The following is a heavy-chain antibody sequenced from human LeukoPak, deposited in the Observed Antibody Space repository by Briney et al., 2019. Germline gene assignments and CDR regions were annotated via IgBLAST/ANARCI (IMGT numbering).Heavy chain of an antibody. CDR1: GFTFSDYY. Sequence: GGSLRLSCVVSGFTFSDYYMSWIRQAPGKGLEWVSYISSSGSSIYYADSVKGRFTISRDNAKNSLSLQMNSLRAEDTAVYICARAKAASSFDAFDIWGQGTMVTVSS. CDR2: ISSSGSSI. J-gene: IGHJ3*02. D-gene: IGHD6-13*01. V-gene: IGHV3-11*01. CDR3: ARAKAASSFDAFDI.